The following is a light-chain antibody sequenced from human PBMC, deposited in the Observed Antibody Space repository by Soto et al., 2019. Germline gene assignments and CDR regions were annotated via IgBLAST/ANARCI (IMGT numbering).Light chain of an antibody. CDR2: GAS. V-gene: IGKV3-20*01. Sequence: EIVLTQSPGTLSLSPGERDTLSCRASQSVSSSYLAWYQQKPGQAPRLLIYGASSRATGIPDRFSGSGSGIDFTLTISRLEPEDFAVYYCQQYGSSPPWTFGQGTKVEIK. J-gene: IGKJ1*01. CDR3: QQYGSSPPWT. CDR1: QSVSSSY.